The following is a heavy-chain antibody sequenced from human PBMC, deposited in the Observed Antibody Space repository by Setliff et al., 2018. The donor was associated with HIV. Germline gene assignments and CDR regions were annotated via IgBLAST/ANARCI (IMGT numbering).Heavy chain of an antibody. CDR2: IYYSGAT. CDR1: GDSISSGGYY. Sequence: PSETLSLTCTVSGDSISSGGYYWSWIRRLPGKGLEWIGYIYYSGATYYNPSLKNRVTISLDTSKSQFSLKLTSVTAADTALYYCASGRGAKGGYDYFGSWGQGTLVTVSS. V-gene: IGHV4-31*03. J-gene: IGHJ4*02. CDR3: ASGRGAKGGYDYFGS. D-gene: IGHD5-12*01.